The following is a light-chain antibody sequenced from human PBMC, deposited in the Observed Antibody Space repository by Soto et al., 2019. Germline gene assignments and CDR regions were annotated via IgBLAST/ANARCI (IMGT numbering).Light chain of an antibody. CDR3: QQSYSTPIT. V-gene: IGKV1-39*01. CDR2: TAS. J-gene: IGKJ5*01. Sequence: IQMTQSPSSLSASVGDRVSITCRASQSISSFLNWYQQKPGKAPKLLIYTASNLHSGVPSRFSGSESGTDFTLTITSLQPEDFATYYCQQSYSTPITFGQGTRLEIK. CDR1: QSISSF.